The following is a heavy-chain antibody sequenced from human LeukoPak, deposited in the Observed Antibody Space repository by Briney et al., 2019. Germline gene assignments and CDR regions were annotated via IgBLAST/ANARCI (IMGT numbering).Heavy chain of an antibody. Sequence: PGGSLRLSCAASGFTFSSYAMSWVRQAPGKGLEWVSAISGSGGSTYYADSVKGRFTISRDNSKNTLYLQMNSLRAEDTAVYYCAKEMVRGVITYNWFDPWGQGTLVTVSS. J-gene: IGHJ5*02. CDR2: ISGSGGST. D-gene: IGHD3-10*01. V-gene: IGHV3-23*01. CDR3: AKEMVRGVITYNWFDP. CDR1: GFTFSSYA.